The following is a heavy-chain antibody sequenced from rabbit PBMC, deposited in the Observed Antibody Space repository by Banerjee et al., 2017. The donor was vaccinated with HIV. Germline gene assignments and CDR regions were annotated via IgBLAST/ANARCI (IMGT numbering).Heavy chain of an antibody. CDR2: INPGSGNT. Sequence: QEQLEESGGGLVQPEGSLTLTCKASGFDFSSKNMCWVRQAPGKGLEWIACINPGSGNTDYASWAKGRFTISKTSSTAVTLQMTSLTAADTATYFCARDNYDDYGSWDAFDPWGQGTLVTVS. J-gene: IGHJ2*01. V-gene: IGHV1S45*01. CDR1: GFDFSSKN. CDR3: ARDNYDDYGSWDAFDP. D-gene: IGHD2-1*01.